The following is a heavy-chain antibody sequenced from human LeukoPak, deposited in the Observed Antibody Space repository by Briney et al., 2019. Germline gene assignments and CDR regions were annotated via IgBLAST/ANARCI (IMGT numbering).Heavy chain of an antibody. V-gene: IGHV1-69*06. Sequence: SVKVSCKASGGTFSSYAISWVRQAPGQGLEWMGGIIPIFGTANYAQKSQGRVTITADKSTSTAYMELSSLRSEDTAVYYCAREGAYGDHGGNWFDPWGQGTLVTVSS. CDR1: GGTFSSYA. CDR3: AREGAYGDHGGNWFDP. CDR2: IIPIFGTA. D-gene: IGHD4-17*01. J-gene: IGHJ5*02.